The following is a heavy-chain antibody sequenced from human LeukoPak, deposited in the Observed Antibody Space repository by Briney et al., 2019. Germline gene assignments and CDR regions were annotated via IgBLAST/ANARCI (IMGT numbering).Heavy chain of an antibody. V-gene: IGHV3-74*01. CDR3: AASFWSGYRVDY. Sequence: GGSLRLSCAASGFTFRSYWMHWVRQAPGKGLVWVSRINHDGSSTRYADSVKGRITVSRDNAKNSLYLQMNSLRVGDTAFYYCAASFWSGYRVDYWGQGTVVTVSS. D-gene: IGHD3-3*01. CDR2: INHDGSST. J-gene: IGHJ4*02. CDR1: GFTFRSYW.